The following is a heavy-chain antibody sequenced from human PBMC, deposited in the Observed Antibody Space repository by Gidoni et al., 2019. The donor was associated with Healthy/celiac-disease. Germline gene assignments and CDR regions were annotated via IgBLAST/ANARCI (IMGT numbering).Heavy chain of an antibody. CDR3: ARTRWPYNFDP. D-gene: IGHD1-20*01. CDR1: GGSISSGSYY. J-gene: IGHJ5*02. Sequence: QVQLQESGPGLVKPSQTLSLTCTVSGGSISSGSYYWSWIRQPAGKGLEWIGRIYTSGSTNYNPSLKSRVTISVDTSKNQFSLKLSSVTAADTAVYYCARTRWPYNFDPWGQGTLVTVSS. CDR2: IYTSGST. V-gene: IGHV4-61*02.